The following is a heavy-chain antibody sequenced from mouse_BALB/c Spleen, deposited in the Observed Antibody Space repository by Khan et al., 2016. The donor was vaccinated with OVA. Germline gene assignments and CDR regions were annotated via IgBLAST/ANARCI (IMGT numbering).Heavy chain of an antibody. J-gene: IGHJ4*01. D-gene: IGHD1-1*01. CDR1: GYSITTNYA. Sequence: EVQLQESGPGLVKPSQSLSLTCTVTGYSITTNYAWDWIRQFPGNKLEWMGYISYSGSTSYNPSLKSRISITRDTTKNQFFLQLNSVNTEDTATYYCEIRNYYGYAVDYWGQGTSVTVSS. CDR2: ISYSGST. V-gene: IGHV3-2*02. CDR3: EIRNYYGYAVDY.